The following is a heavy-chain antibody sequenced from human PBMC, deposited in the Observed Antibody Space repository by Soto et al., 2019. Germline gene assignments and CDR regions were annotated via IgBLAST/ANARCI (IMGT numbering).Heavy chain of an antibody. V-gene: IGHV4-4*02. CDR3: ARPLGGSAIDY. CDR2: IYHSGSI. CDR1: GGSISSSYW. Sequence: VQLQESGPGLVKPSGTLSLTCAVSGGSISSSYWWGWVRQPPGMGLEWIGEIYHSGSINYNPSLKSRVTISVDKAKNQFSLKQNSVTAADTAVYYCARPLGGSAIDYWGQGTLVTVSS. J-gene: IGHJ4*02. D-gene: IGHD3-10*01.